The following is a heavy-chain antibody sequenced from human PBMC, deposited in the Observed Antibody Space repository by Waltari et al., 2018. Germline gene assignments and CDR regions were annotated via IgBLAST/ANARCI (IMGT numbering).Heavy chain of an antibody. V-gene: IGHV4-31*03. Sequence: QVQLQESGPGLVKPSQTLSLTCTVSGGSISSGGYDWSWLSQHPWRGLDWIGYIYCSGSSNYKPSLKSRVTISVDTSKNQFSLKLSAVTAADTAVYYCARGGSGYCSGGSCYLGYYWGQGTLVTVSS. J-gene: IGHJ4*02. D-gene: IGHD2-15*01. CDR1: GGSISSGGYD. CDR3: ARGGSGYCSGGSCYLGYY. CDR2: IYCSGSS.